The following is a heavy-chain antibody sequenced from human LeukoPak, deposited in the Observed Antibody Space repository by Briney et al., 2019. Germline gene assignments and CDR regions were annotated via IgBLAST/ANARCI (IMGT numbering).Heavy chain of an antibody. CDR2: ISYDGSNK. V-gene: IGHV3-30*18. Sequence: GGSLRLSCAASGFIFSNYGMNWVRQAPGKGLEWVAVISYDGSNKYYADSVKGRFTISRDNSKNTLYLQMNSLRAEDTAVYYCAKSLSSSWYVGYFQHWGQGTLVTVSS. CDR1: GFIFSNYG. J-gene: IGHJ1*01. D-gene: IGHD6-13*01. CDR3: AKSLSSSWYVGYFQH.